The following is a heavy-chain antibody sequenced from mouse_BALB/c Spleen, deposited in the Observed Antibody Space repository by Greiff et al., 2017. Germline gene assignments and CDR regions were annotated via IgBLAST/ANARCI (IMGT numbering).Heavy chain of an antibody. Sequence: EVQGVESGGGLVKPGGSLKLSCAASGFAFSSYDMSWVRQTPEKRLEWVAYISSGGGSTYYPDTVKGRFTISRDNAKNTLYLQMSSLKSEDTAMYYCARHEYLLFAYWGQGTLVTVSA. V-gene: IGHV5-12-1*01. CDR2: ISSGGGST. CDR1: GFAFSSYD. D-gene: IGHD5-2*01. J-gene: IGHJ3*01. CDR3: ARHEYLLFAY.